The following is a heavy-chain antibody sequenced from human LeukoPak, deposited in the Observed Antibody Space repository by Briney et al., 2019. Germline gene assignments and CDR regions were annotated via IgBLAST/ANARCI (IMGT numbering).Heavy chain of an antibody. V-gene: IGHV3-21*01. Sequence: GGSLRLSCAASGFTFSSYSMNWVRQAPGKGLEWVSSISSSSSHIYYADSVKGRFTISRDNAKNSLYLQMNSLRAEDTAVYYCARVQYFDWLSPFDYWGQGTLVTVSS. CDR1: GFTFSSYS. D-gene: IGHD3-9*01. CDR3: ARVQYFDWLSPFDY. J-gene: IGHJ4*02. CDR2: ISSSSSHI.